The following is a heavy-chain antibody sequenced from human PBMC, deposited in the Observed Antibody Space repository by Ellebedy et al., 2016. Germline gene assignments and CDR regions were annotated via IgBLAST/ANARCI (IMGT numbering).Heavy chain of an antibody. CDR2: IYYSGST. V-gene: IGHV4-59*01. D-gene: IGHD6-13*01. J-gene: IGHJ6*03. CDR3: ARHIDIYSSWYPHPYYYYYMDV. Sequence: SETLSLTCTVSGGSISSYYWSWIRQPPGKGLEWIGYIYYSGSTNYNPSLKSRVTISVDTSKNQFSLKLSSVTAADTAVYYCARHIDIYSSWYPHPYYYYYMDVWGKGTTVTVSS. CDR1: GGSISSYY.